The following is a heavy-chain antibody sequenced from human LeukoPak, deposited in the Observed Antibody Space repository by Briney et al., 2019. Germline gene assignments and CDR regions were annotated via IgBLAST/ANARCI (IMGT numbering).Heavy chain of an antibody. V-gene: IGHV4-61*02. CDR2: IYTSGST. CDR1: GGSISSGGYY. D-gene: IGHD6-19*01. Sequence: SQTLSLTCTVSGGSISSGGYYWSWIRQPAGKGLEWIGRIYTSGSTNYSPSLKSRVTMSVDTSKNQFSLKLSSVTAADTAVYYCARHPPYSSGWYFDYWGQGTLVTVSS. J-gene: IGHJ4*02. CDR3: ARHPPYSSGWYFDY.